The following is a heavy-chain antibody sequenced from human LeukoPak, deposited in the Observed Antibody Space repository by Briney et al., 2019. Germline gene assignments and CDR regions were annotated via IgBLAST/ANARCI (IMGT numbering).Heavy chain of an antibody. V-gene: IGHV4-39*01. CDR2: IYYSGST. Sequence: SETLSLTCTVSGGSISSSSYYWGWIRQPPGKGLEWIGSIYYSGSTYYNPSLKSRVTISVDTSKNQFSLKLSSVTAADTAVYYCARTYGSGSYYKGCNWFDPWGQGTLVTVSS. D-gene: IGHD3-10*01. J-gene: IGHJ5*02. CDR3: ARTYGSGSYYKGCNWFDP. CDR1: GGSISSSSYY.